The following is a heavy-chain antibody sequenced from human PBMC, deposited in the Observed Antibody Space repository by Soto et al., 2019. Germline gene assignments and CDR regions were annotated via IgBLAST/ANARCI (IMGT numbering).Heavy chain of an antibody. J-gene: IGHJ5*02. CDR2: ISYDGSNK. V-gene: IGHV3-30*18. CDR3: AKEFYDSTGYYKWVDP. D-gene: IGHD3-22*01. Sequence: GGPLRLSCAASGFTFSSYGMHWVRQAPGKGLEWVAVISYDGSNKYYADSVKGRFTISRDNSKNTLYLQMNSLRAEDTAVYYCAKEFYDSTGYYKWVDPWGQGTLVTVSS. CDR1: GFTFSSYG.